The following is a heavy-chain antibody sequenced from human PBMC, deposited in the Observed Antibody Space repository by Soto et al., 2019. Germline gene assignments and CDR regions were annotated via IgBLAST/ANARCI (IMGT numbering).Heavy chain of an antibody. Sequence: ASVKVSCKASGYTFTSYYMHWVRQAPGQGLEWMGIINPSGGSTSYAQKYQGRVTMTRDTSTSTVYMELSSLRSEDTAVYYCARDWVTIFGVVPPRARSYYYYGMDVWGQGTTVTVSS. CDR2: INPSGGST. V-gene: IGHV1-46*01. CDR1: GYTFTSYY. D-gene: IGHD3-3*01. CDR3: ARDWVTIFGVVPPRARSYYYYGMDV. J-gene: IGHJ6*02.